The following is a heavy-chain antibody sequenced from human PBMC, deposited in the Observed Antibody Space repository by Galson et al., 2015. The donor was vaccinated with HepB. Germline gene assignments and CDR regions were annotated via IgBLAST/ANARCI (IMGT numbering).Heavy chain of an antibody. J-gene: IGHJ4*02. Sequence: SVKVSCKASGYTFTGYYAHWVRQAPGLGLEWMGRINPKSGDTYYAQKFQGGVTMTRDTSIRTVYMELSRLRSDDTAVYYCARDWFFYDGSGYYFFDFWGQGTLVTVSS. CDR1: GYTFTGYY. CDR2: INPKSGDT. V-gene: IGHV1-2*06. D-gene: IGHD3-22*01. CDR3: ARDWFFYDGSGYYFFDF.